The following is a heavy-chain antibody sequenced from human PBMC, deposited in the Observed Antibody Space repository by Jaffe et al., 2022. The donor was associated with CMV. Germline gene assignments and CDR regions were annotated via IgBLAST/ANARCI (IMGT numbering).Heavy chain of an antibody. Sequence: EVLLVETGGTLIQPGGSLRLSCAASGFTVTSNYMSWVRQAPGKGLEWVSVIYSGAGGRTYYADSVKGRFTISRDISKNTVSLQMNSLRAEDTALYYCVRGLSHSETDSWGQGTQVTVSS. CDR2: IYSGAGGRT. D-gene: IGHD1-26*01. CDR1: GFTVTSNY. V-gene: IGHV3-53*02. CDR3: VRGLSHSETDS. J-gene: IGHJ4*02.